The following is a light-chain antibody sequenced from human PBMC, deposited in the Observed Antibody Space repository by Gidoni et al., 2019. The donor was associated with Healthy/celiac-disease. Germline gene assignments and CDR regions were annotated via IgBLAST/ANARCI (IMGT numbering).Light chain of an antibody. Sequence: QSALTQPPSACRTPGPRVTISCSGRSSNIGSNTVNRVQKLPGTAPKLLVYRNNQRPSGVPGRFSGSTSGSSASLALSGLQAEDEADYYCAAWDDSLTGYRVFGGGTKLTVL. CDR2: RNN. J-gene: IGLJ3*02. CDR3: AAWDDSLTGYRV. CDR1: SSNIGSNT. V-gene: IGLV1-44*01.